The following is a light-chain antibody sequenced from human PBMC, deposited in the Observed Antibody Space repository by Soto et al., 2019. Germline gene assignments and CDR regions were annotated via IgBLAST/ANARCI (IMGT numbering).Light chain of an antibody. CDR2: EVS. CDR1: SSDVGGYNF. J-gene: IGLJ2*01. Sequence: QSVLTQPASVSGSPGQSITISCTGTSSDVGGYNFVSWYQQHPGKAPRLMIYEVSTRPSGVSHRFSCSKSGNTASLTISGLQAEDEADYYCLAYTISSTLIFGGGTKLTVL. V-gene: IGLV2-14*01. CDR3: LAYTISSTLI.